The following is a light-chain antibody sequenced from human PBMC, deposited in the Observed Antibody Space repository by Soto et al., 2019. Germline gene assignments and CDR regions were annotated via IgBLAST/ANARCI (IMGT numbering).Light chain of an antibody. J-gene: IGLJ1*01. CDR3: CSYTSSSTLYV. Sequence: QSALTQPASVSGSPGQSITISCTGTSSDVGGYNYVSWYQQHPGKAPKLMIYEVSNRPSGVSNRFSGSKSGNTASPTISGLQAEDEADYYCCSYTSSSTLYVFGTGTKVTVL. CDR2: EVS. V-gene: IGLV2-14*01. CDR1: SSDVGGYNY.